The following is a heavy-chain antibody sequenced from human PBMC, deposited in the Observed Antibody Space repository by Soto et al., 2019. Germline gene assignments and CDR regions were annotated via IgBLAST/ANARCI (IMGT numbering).Heavy chain of an antibody. Sequence: EVQLVESGGELVQPGGSLRLSCAASGFTVSSKYMSWVRQAPGKGLEWVAVIQRGGSIYYADSVKGRFAISRDSSKNTLYLQMNSLRVEDTAVYYCAMDDVHCSGGICYGVPMDVWCRGTAVTVSS. V-gene: IGHV3-66*01. CDR2: IQRGGSI. CDR3: AMDDVHCSGGICYGVPMDV. J-gene: IGHJ6*03. CDR1: GFTVSSKY. D-gene: IGHD2-15*01.